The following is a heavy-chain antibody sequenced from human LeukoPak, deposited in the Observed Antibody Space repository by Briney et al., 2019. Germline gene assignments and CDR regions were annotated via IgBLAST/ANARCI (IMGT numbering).Heavy chain of an antibody. J-gene: IGHJ4*02. V-gene: IGHV1-69*05. Sequence: ASVKVSCKASGGTFSSYAISWVRQAPGQGLEWMGGIIPIFGTANYAQKFQGRVTITTDESTSTAYMELSSLRSEDTAVYHCARHFWSGYYRDYWGQGTLVTVSS. D-gene: IGHD3-3*02. CDR2: IIPIFGTA. CDR1: GGTFSSYA. CDR3: ARHFWSGYYRDY.